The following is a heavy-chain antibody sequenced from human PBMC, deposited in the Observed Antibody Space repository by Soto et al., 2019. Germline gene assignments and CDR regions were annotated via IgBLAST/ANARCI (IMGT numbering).Heavy chain of an antibody. V-gene: IGHV1-2*04. Sequence: ASVKVSCKASGYTFTGYYMHWVRQAPGQGLEWMGWINPNSGGTNYAQKFQGWVTMTRDTSISTAYMELSRLRSDDTAVYYCARDRHGGRYFDWLLERRTSALDYWGQGTLVTVSS. CDR2: INPNSGGT. D-gene: IGHD3-9*01. CDR1: GYTFTGYY. CDR3: ARDRHGGRYFDWLLERRTSALDY. J-gene: IGHJ4*02.